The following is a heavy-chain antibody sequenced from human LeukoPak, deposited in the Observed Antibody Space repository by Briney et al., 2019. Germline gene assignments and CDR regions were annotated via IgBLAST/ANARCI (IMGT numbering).Heavy chain of an antibody. J-gene: IGHJ5*02. CDR1: GGSISSGSYY. D-gene: IGHD4-17*01. CDR2: IYTSGST. Sequence: PSETLSLTCTVSGGSISSGSYYWSWIRQPAGKGLEWIGRIYTSGSTNYNPSLKSRVTISADTSKNQFSLRLTSVTAADTAVYYCARGGDNGDYVWVDPWGQGTLVTVSS. CDR3: ARGGDNGDYVWVDP. V-gene: IGHV4-61*02.